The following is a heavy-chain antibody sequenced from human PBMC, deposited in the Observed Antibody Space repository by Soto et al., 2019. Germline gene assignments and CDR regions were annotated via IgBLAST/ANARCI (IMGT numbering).Heavy chain of an antibody. J-gene: IGHJ6*01. Sequence: NSRARRSACQEQRQGLEWMGGIIPIFGTANYAQKFQGRVTITADESTSTAYMALSSLRSEDTAVYYCARDWEAVYGYGCSYCYGMDVWGQRTTVTVSS. CDR2: IIPIFGTA. CDR1: NSRA. D-gene: IGHD5-18*01. V-gene: IGHV1-69*01. CDR3: ARDWEAVYGYGCSYCYGMDV.